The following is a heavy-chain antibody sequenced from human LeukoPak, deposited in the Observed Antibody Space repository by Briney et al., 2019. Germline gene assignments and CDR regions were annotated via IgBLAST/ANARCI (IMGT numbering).Heavy chain of an antibody. V-gene: IGHV3-48*02. Sequence: GGSLRLSCAASGFTFSSYSMNWVRQAPGKGLEWVSYISSSSSTIYYADSVKGRFTISRGNAKNSLYLQMNSLRDEDTAVYYCAASSSWTPRLFDYWGQGTLVTVSS. CDR3: AASSSWTPRLFDY. J-gene: IGHJ4*02. CDR1: GFTFSSYS. CDR2: ISSSSSTI. D-gene: IGHD6-13*01.